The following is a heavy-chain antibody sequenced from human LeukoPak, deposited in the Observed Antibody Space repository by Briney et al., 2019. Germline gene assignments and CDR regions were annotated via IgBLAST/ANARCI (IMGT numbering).Heavy chain of an antibody. CDR3: AVGYCSGGSCSTLDY. Sequence: GASVKVSCKASGFTFTSSAMQWVRQARGQRLEWIGWIVVGSGSTNYAQKFQERVTITRDMSTSTAYMELSSLRSEDTAVYYCAVGYCSGGSCSTLDYWGQGTLVTVSS. V-gene: IGHV1-58*02. CDR2: IVVGSGST. CDR1: GFTFTSSA. D-gene: IGHD2-15*01. J-gene: IGHJ4*02.